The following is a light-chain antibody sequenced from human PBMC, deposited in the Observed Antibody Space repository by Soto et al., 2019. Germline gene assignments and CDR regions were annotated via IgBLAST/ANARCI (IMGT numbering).Light chain of an antibody. CDR2: SAT. Sequence: DIQMTQSASSLTASLGDRVTITCRASQSINNFLNWYQQKPGQAPKLLMYSATTLLGGVPSRFSGSGSGTDFSLTISSLQPEDFATYYCQQSFSTPQTSGQGTKVDIK. CDR3: QQSFSTPQT. J-gene: IGKJ1*01. CDR1: QSINNF. V-gene: IGKV1-39*01.